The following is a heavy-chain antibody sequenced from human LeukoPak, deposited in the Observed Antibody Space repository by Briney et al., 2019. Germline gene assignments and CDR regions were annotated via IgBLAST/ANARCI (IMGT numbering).Heavy chain of an antibody. V-gene: IGHV4-59*08. Sequence: SETLSLTCTVSGGSISSYYWSWIRQPPGKGLEWIGYIYYSGSTNYNPSLKSRVTISVDTSKNQFSLKLSSVTAADTAVYYCARQGATTIDYWGQGTLVTVSS. D-gene: IGHD5-12*01. J-gene: IGHJ4*02. CDR1: GGSISSYY. CDR3: ARQGATTIDY. CDR2: IYYSGST.